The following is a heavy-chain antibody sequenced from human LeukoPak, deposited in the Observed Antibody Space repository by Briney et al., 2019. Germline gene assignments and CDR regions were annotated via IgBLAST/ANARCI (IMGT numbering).Heavy chain of an antibody. J-gene: IGHJ1*01. CDR3: TSWGDTTAEYFQR. CDR1: GFTFSSYA. V-gene: IGHV3-7*01. CDR2: INPDGRDT. Sequence: GGSLRLSCAASGFTFSSYAMHWVRQAPGKGLEWVAHINPDGRDTYYVDSVKGRFTISRDNAQNSMYLQMNSLRVEDTAVYYCTSWGDTTAEYFQRWGQGTLVTVSS. D-gene: IGHD2-21*02.